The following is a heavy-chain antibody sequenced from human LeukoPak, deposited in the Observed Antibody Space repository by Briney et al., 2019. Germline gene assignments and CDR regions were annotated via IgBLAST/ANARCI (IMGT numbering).Heavy chain of an antibody. CDR3: ARGSYSSSFRAIDY. J-gene: IGHJ4*02. CDR2: INPNSGGT. Sequence: ASVEVSCKASGYTFTGYYMHWVRQAPGQGLEWMGWINPNSGGTNYAQKFQGRVTMTRDTSISTAYMELSRLRSDDTAVYYCARGSYSSSFRAIDYWGQGTLVTVSS. CDR1: GYTFTGYY. V-gene: IGHV1-2*02. D-gene: IGHD6-6*01.